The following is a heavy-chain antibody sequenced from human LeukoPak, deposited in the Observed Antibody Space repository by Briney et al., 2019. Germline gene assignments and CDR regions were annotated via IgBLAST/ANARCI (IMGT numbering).Heavy chain of an antibody. J-gene: IGHJ4*02. V-gene: IGHV3-30*18. CDR1: GFTFSSYA. CDR3: AKAGIAAAGTLDY. Sequence: GGSLRLSCAASGFTFSSYAMSWVRQAPGKGLEWVAVISYDGSNKYYADSVKGRFTISRDNSKNTLYLQMNSLRAEDTAVYYCAKAGIAAAGTLDYWGQGTLVTVSS. D-gene: IGHD6-13*01. CDR2: ISYDGSNK.